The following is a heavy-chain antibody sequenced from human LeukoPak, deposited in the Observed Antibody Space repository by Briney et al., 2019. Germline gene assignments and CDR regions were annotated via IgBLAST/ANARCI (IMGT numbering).Heavy chain of an antibody. J-gene: IGHJ4*02. Sequence: SETLSLTCTVSGYSISSGYYWGWIRQPPGKGLEWIGSIYHSGSTYYNLSLNSRVTISVDTSKNQFSLKLNSVTAADTAVYYCARLQIPATPDYWGQGTLVTVSS. CDR1: GYSISSGYY. CDR2: IYHSGST. V-gene: IGHV4-38-2*02. CDR3: ARLQIPATPDY. D-gene: IGHD2-2*01.